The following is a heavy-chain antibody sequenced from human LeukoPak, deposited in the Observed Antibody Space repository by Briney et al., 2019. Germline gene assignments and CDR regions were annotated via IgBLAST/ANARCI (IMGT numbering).Heavy chain of an antibody. CDR3: ARYRYSGYDFDN. J-gene: IGHJ4*02. V-gene: IGHV5-51*01. CDR1: GYSFTTYW. D-gene: IGHD5-12*01. CDR2: IYPSDSDT. Sequence: GESLKISCKGSGYSFTTYWIGWVRQMPGKSLEWMGIIYPSDSDTRYNPSFQGQATMSADKSINTAYLQWSSLKASDTAMYFCARYRYSGYDFDNWGQGTLVTVSS.